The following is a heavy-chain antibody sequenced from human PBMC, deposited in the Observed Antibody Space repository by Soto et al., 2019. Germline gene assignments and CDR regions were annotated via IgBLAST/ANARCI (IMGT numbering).Heavy chain of an antibody. D-gene: IGHD3-10*01. CDR1: GGSISSGGYY. CDR3: ARSKSQRITMVRGLYYGMDV. J-gene: IGHJ6*02. CDR2: IYYSGST. V-gene: IGHV4-31*03. Sequence: SETLSLTCTVSGGSISSGGYYWSWIRQHPGKGLEWIGYIYYSGSTYYNPSLKSRVTISVDTSKNQFSLKLSSVTAADTAVYYCARSKSQRITMVRGLYYGMDVWGQGTTVTVSS.